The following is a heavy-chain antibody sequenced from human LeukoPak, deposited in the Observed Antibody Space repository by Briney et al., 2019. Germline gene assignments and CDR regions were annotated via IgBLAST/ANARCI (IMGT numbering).Heavy chain of an antibody. CDR3: ARDRLVTTFYYFYGMDV. Sequence: GGSLRLSCAASGFTFSGYWMTWVRQAPGKGLEWVANIAQDGSETYYADSVKGRFTISRDNAKNSLYLQMNSLRAGDTAVYYCARDRLVTTFYYFYGMDVWGQGTTVTVSS. J-gene: IGHJ6*02. CDR2: IAQDGSET. V-gene: IGHV3-7*01. D-gene: IGHD4-17*01. CDR1: GFTFSGYW.